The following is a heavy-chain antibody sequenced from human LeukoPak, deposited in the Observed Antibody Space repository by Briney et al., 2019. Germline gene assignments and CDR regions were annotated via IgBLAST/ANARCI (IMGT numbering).Heavy chain of an antibody. CDR2: IYSGGST. V-gene: IGHV3-53*05. CDR1: GFTVSSNY. J-gene: IGHJ4*02. Sequence: GGSLRLSCAASGFTVSSNYMSWVRQAPGKGREWVSVIYSGGSTYYADSVKGRFTISRDNSKNSLYLQMSSLRTEDTALYYCARDTLSGRYWATRTNFDYWGQGTLVTVSS. D-gene: IGHD1-26*01. CDR3: ARDTLSGRYWATRTNFDY.